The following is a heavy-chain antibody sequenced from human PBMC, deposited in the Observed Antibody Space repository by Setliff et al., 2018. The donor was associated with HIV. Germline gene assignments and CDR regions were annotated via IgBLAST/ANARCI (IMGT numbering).Heavy chain of an antibody. D-gene: IGHD3-16*01. J-gene: IGHJ4*02. CDR2: VNPEDGET. CDR1: GYFFSEFY. V-gene: IGHV1-69-2*01. Sequence: ASVKVSCKTSGYFFSEFYIHWVQQAPGKGLEWMGRVNPEDGETIYAEKFQGRVTITADTSTDTAYMELSSLRFDDTAVYYCARGRTAGYNYDYGYWGRGTLVTVSS. CDR3: ARGRTAGYNYDYGY.